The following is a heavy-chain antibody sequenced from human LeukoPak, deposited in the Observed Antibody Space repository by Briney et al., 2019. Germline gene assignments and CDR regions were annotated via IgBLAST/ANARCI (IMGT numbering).Heavy chain of an antibody. CDR1: GGSFSGYY. D-gene: IGHD3-3*01. J-gene: IGHJ3*02. Sequence: SETLSLTCAVYGGSFSGYYWSWIRQPPGKGLEWIGEINHSGGTNYNPSLKSRVTISVDTSKNQFSLKLSSVTAADTAVYYCARGRLAPYYDFWSGYYKNLDAFDIWGQGTMVTVSS. V-gene: IGHV4-34*01. CDR3: ARGRLAPYYDFWSGYYKNLDAFDI. CDR2: INHSGGT.